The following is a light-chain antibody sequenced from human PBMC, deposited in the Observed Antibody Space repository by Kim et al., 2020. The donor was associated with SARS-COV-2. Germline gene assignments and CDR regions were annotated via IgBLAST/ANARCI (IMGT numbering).Light chain of an antibody. CDR1: NIGSKS. Sequence: SYELTQPPSVSVAPGKTARITCGGNNIGSKSVHWYQQKPGQAPVLVIYYDTDRPSGIPERFSGSNSGNTATLTISRVEAGDEAAYYCQVWDSSRVVFGGG. CDR3: QVWDSSRVV. J-gene: IGLJ2*01. CDR2: YDT. V-gene: IGLV3-21*04.